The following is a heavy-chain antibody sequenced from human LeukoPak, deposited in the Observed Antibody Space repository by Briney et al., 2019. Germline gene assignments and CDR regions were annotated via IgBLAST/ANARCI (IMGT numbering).Heavy chain of an antibody. D-gene: IGHD3-3*01. CDR2: ISGSGGST. CDR1: GFTFSSYA. Sequence: GGSLRLSCAASGFTFSSYAMSWVRQAPGKGLEWVSAISGSGGSTYYADSVKGRFTISRDNSKNTLYLQMNSLRAEDTAVYYCAQVLRFLEWLDYWGQGTLVTVSP. V-gene: IGHV3-23*01. CDR3: AQVLRFLEWLDY. J-gene: IGHJ4*02.